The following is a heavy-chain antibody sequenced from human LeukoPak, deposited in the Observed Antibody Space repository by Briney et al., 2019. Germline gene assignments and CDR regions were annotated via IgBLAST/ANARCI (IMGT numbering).Heavy chain of an antibody. V-gene: IGHV4-31*03. J-gene: IGHJ4*02. D-gene: IGHD1-26*01. CDR2: IYYSGST. CDR3: ARDVAVGATV. CDR1: GGSISSGGYY. Sequence: SETLSLTCTVSGGSISSGGYYWSWFRQHPGKGLEWIGYIYYSGSTYYNPSLKSRVTISVDTSKNQFSLKLSSVTAADTAVYYCARDVAVGATVWSQGTLVTVPS.